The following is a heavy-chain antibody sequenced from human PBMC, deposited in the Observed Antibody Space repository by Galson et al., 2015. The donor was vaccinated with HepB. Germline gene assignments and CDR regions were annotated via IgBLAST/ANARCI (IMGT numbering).Heavy chain of an antibody. D-gene: IGHD3-3*01. CDR1: GFTFTSYG. J-gene: IGHJ6*03. CDR2: ISAYNGNT. Sequence: SVKVSCKASGFTFTSYGISWVRQAPGQGLEWMGWISAYNGNTNYAHKVKGRVTMTTDTSTSTAYMELRSLRSDDTAVYYCARVPSSVRNVLLFVGWLGYMDVWGKGTTVTVSS. V-gene: IGHV1-18*01. CDR3: ARVPSSVRNVLLFVGWLGYMDV.